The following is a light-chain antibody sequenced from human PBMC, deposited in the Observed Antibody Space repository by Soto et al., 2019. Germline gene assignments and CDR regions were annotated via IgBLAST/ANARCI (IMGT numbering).Light chain of an antibody. J-gene: IGKJ4*01. V-gene: IGKV3-20*01. Sequence: EIVLKQSPGTLSLSTGERATLSCRASQSVSSNFLAWYQDKPGQAPRLLIYGASSRATGIPDRFSGSGSGTDFTLTISRLEPEACAVYYCRQYGYALGFAFGGGTKVDIK. CDR2: GAS. CDR3: RQYGYALGFA. CDR1: QSVSSNF.